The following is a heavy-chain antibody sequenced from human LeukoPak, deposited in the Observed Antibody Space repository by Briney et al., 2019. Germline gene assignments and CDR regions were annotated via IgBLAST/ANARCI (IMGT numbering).Heavy chain of an antibody. J-gene: IGHJ4*02. CDR1: GYTFTSYA. CDR3: ARDLYYYDSSGYSIDY. Sequence: ASVKVSCKASGYTFTSYAMHWVRQAPGQRLEWMGWINAGNGNTKYSQKFQGRVTITRDTSASTAYMELSSLRSEDTAVYYCARDLYYYDSSGYSIDYWGQGTPVTVSS. V-gene: IGHV1-3*01. CDR2: INAGNGNT. D-gene: IGHD3-22*01.